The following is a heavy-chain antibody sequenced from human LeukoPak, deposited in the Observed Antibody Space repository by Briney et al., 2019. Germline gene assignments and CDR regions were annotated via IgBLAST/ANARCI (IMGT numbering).Heavy chain of an antibody. CDR1: GYSFTSYW. D-gene: IGHD2-21*01. J-gene: IGHJ4*02. CDR2: IYPGDSDT. V-gene: IGHV5-51*01. CDR3: ARQSPYCGGDCYPASIDY. Sequence: GESLKISCKGSGYSFTSYWIGWVRQMPGKGLEWMGIIYPGDSDTRYSPSFQGQVTISADKSISTAYLQWSSLKASDTAMYYCARQSPYCGGDCYPASIDYWGQGTLVTVSS.